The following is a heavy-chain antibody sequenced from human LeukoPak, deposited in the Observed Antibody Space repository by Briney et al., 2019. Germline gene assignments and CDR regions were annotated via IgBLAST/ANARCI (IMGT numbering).Heavy chain of an antibody. D-gene: IGHD3-3*01. CDR2: ISSSSTI. J-gene: IGHJ6*02. Sequence: GGSLRLSCAASGFAFSSYSMNWVRQAPGKGLEWVSYISSSSTIYYADSVKGRFTISRDNAKNSLYLQMNSLRAEDTAVYYCARNTYYDFWSGPLLTYYYYYGMDVWGQGTTVTVSS. CDR1: GFAFSSYS. CDR3: ARNTYYDFWSGPLLTYYYYYGMDV. V-gene: IGHV3-48*01.